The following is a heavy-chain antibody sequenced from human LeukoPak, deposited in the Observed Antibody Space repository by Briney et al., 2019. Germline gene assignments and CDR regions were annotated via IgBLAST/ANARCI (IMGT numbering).Heavy chain of an antibody. CDR1: SFTFSSYV. CDR3: ASSYYYASGSFEP. D-gene: IGHD3-10*01. J-gene: IGHJ5*02. CDR2: VSTTGGST. V-gene: IGHV3-23*01. Sequence: AGSPRLSCGASSFTFSSYVMSWVGQAPGTGLEWVSTVSTTGGSTYYADSVKGRFTISRDNSKDTLYLQMNSLRAEDTAVYYCASSYYYASGSFEPWGQGTLVTVSS.